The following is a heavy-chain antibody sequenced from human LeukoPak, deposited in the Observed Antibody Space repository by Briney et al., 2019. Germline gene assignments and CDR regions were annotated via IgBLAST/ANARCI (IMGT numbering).Heavy chain of an antibody. J-gene: IGHJ4*02. CDR2: IIRSSSYK. D-gene: IGHD4-17*01. Sequence: GGSLRLSCAASGFTFSRYSIKWVRQPPGKGLEWVSSIIRSSSYKSYAESVKGRFTISRDNAKNSLYLQMNRLRVEDTAVYYCAREGLTLPGDPIDYWGQGTLLTVSS. CDR1: GFTFSRYS. V-gene: IGHV3-21*01. CDR3: AREGLTLPGDPIDY.